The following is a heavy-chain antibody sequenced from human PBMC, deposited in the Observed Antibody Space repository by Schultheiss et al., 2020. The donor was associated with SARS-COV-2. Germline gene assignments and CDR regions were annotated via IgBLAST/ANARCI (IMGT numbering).Heavy chain of an antibody. CDR1: GFTFSNAW. D-gene: IGHD4-17*01. Sequence: GGSLRLSCAASGFTFSNAWMNWVRQASGKGLEWVGRIRSKANSYATAYAASVKGRFTISRDDSKNTAYLQMNSLKTEDTAVYYCTRRGDYGSHYYYGMDVWGQGTTVTVSS. V-gene: IGHV3-73*01. CDR3: TRRGDYGSHYYYGMDV. J-gene: IGHJ6*02. CDR2: IRSKANSYAT.